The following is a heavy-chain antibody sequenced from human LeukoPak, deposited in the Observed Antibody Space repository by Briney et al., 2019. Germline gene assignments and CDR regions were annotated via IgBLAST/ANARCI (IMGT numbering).Heavy chain of an antibody. J-gene: IGHJ4*02. CDR1: GFSLSTSGVG. D-gene: IGHD1-26*01. V-gene: IGHV2-5*02. Sequence: ESGPTLVNPTQTLTLTCTFSGFSLSTSGVGVGWIRQPPGKALEWLALIYGDDDKRYSPSLKTRLTITKDTSKNQVVFTMTNMDPVDTATYYCAHREVPEWELIPGGFDYWGQGTLVTVSS. CDR3: AHREVPEWELIPGGFDY. CDR2: IYGDDDK.